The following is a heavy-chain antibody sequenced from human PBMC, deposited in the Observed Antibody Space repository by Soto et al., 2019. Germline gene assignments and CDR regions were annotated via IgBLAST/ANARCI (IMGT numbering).Heavy chain of an antibody. CDR2: MKEDGSEK. J-gene: IGHJ4*02. D-gene: IGHD3-3*01. CDR1: GFNFSRSW. Sequence: GASVKVSCEASGFNFSRSWMSWVRQAPGKGLEWVANMKEDGSEKYYADSVRGRFTISRDNAKNSVHLQMNSLRVEDTAVYYCARGFYTDYWGQGALVTVSS. CDR3: ARGFYTDY. V-gene: IGHV3-7*01.